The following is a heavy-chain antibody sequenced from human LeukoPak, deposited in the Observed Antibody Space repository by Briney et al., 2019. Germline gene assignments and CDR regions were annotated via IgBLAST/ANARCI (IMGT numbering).Heavy chain of an antibody. V-gene: IGHV3-48*03. CDR3: ARAGNSITMVRGVTYYFYYYYMDV. CDR1: GFTFDDYG. J-gene: IGHJ6*03. CDR2: ISSSGSTI. D-gene: IGHD3-10*01. Sequence: GGSLRLSCAASGFTFDDYGMSWVRQAPGKGLEWVSYISSSGSTIYYADSVKGRFTISRDNAKNSLYLQMNSLRAEDTAVYYCARAGNSITMVRGVTYYFYYYYMDVWGKGTTVTISS.